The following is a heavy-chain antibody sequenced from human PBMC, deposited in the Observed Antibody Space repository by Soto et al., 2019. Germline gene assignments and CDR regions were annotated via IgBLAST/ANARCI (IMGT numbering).Heavy chain of an antibody. Sequence: GGSLRLSCAASGFTFSSYAMSWVRQAPGKGLEWVSAISGSGGSTYYADSVKGRFTISRDNSKNTLYLQMNSLRAEDTAVYYCAKPLGYCTNGVCPFDYWGQGTLVTVS. D-gene: IGHD2-8*01. J-gene: IGHJ4*02. V-gene: IGHV3-23*01. CDR3: AKPLGYCTNGVCPFDY. CDR2: ISGSGGST. CDR1: GFTFSSYA.